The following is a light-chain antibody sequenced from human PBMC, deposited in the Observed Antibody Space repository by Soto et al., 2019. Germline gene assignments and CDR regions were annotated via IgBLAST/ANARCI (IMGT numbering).Light chain of an antibody. CDR1: NIGSKS. Sequence: SYELTQPPSVSVAPGQTARITCGENNIGSKSVHWYQQKPGQAPVLVVYDDSDRPSGIPERFSGSNSGNTATLTISRVEAGDEADYFCQVWDSSAVVFGGGTKVTVL. J-gene: IGLJ2*01. CDR2: DDS. CDR3: QVWDSSAVV. V-gene: IGLV3-21*02.